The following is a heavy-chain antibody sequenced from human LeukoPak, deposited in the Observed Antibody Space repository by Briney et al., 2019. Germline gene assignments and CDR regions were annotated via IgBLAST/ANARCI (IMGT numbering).Heavy chain of an antibody. CDR2: INDSGST. V-gene: IGHV4-34*01. CDR1: GGSFSGYY. CDR3: ARGTMTTVTYYFDY. D-gene: IGHD4-17*01. J-gene: IGHJ4*02. Sequence: SETLSLTYAVYGGSFSGYYWSWIRQPPGKGLEWMGEINDSGSTNYNPSLKSRVTISVDTSKNQFSLKLSSVTAADTAVYYCARGTMTTVTYYFDYWGQGTLVTVSS.